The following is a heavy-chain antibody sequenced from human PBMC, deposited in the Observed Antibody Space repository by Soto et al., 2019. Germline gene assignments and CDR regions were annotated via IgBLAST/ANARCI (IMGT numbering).Heavy chain of an antibody. CDR3: ARDQDYGGNRWFDP. V-gene: IGHV4-30-4*01. D-gene: IGHD4-17*01. CDR2: IYYSGST. Sequence: LSLTCTVSGGSISSGDYYWSWIRQPPGKGLEWIGYIYYSGSTYYNPSLKSRVTISVDTSKNQFSLKLSSVTAADTAVYYCARDQDYGGNRWFDPWGQGTLVTVSS. CDR1: GGSISSGDYY. J-gene: IGHJ5*02.